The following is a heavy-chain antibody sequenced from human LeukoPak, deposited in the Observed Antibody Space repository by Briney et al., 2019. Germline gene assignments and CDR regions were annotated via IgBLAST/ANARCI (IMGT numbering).Heavy chain of an antibody. CDR3: ARDTYYYDSSGYYYALVY. CDR2: INPSGCST. Sequence: ASVKVSCKASGYTFTSYYMHWVRQAPGQGLDWMGIINPSGCSTSYAQKFQGRVTMTRDTSTSTVYMELSSLRSEDTAVYYCARDTYYYDSSGYYYALVYWGQGTLVTVSS. J-gene: IGHJ4*02. V-gene: IGHV1-46*01. CDR1: GYTFTSYY. D-gene: IGHD3-22*01.